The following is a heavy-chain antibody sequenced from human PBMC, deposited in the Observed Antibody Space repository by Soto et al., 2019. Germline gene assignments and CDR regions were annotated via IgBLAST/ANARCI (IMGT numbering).Heavy chain of an antibody. V-gene: IGHV4-34*01. D-gene: IGHD3-10*01. CDR2: INHSGTV. J-gene: IGHJ4*02. CDR3: ARAGAALVRGSIGGFDY. Sequence: QVHLQQWGAGLLKPSETLSLTCAVNGGAFNGYYWTWIRQRPGKGLEWIGEINHSGTVDYNPSLKSRVTVSIDTSKKQFSLTLTSVTAADTAVYYCARAGAALVRGSIGGFDYWGQGTLVTVSS. CDR1: GGAFNGYY.